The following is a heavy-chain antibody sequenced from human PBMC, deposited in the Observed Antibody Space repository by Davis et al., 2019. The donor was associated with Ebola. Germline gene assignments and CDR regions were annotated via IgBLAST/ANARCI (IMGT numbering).Heavy chain of an antibody. CDR2: ISSNGGST. V-gene: IGHV3-64*01. CDR3: ARDRRFWGCSSTSCYSDY. CDR1: GFTFSSYA. J-gene: IGHJ4*02. Sequence: PGGSLRLSCAASGFTFSSYAMHWVRQAPGKGLEYVSAISSNGGSTYYANSVKGRFTISRDNSKNTLYLQMNSLRAEDTAVYYCARDRRFWGCSSTSCYSDYWGQGTLVTVSS. D-gene: IGHD2-2*01.